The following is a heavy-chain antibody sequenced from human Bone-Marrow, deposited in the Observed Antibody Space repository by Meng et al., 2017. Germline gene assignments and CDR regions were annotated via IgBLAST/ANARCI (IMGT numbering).Heavy chain of an antibody. V-gene: IGHV3-23*01. CDR3: AKDKCSSTSCYFDY. J-gene: IGHJ4*02. CDR2: ISGSDDRT. Sequence: GESLKISCAASGFTLSSYGMSWVRQAPGKGPEWVSAISGSDDRTFYADSVKGRFTFSRDISKSTLYLQMNSLRVEDTALYYCAKDKCSSTSCYFDYWGRGTLVTVSS. D-gene: IGHD2-2*01. CDR1: GFTLSSYG.